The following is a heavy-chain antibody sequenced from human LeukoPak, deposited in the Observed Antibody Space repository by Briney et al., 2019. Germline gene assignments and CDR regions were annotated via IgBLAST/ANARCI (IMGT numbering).Heavy chain of an antibody. D-gene: IGHD3-22*01. V-gene: IGHV1-2*02. CDR1: GYTFTDYY. CDR3: ARGDETNDYYYPLFDY. Sequence: ASVKVSCKASGYTFTDYYIHWVRQAPGQGLEWMGWINPNSGGTNNAQKLQGRVTMTRDTSISTAYMELSRLRSDDTAVYYCARGDETNDYYYPLFDYWGQGTLVTVSS. CDR2: INPNSGGT. J-gene: IGHJ4*02.